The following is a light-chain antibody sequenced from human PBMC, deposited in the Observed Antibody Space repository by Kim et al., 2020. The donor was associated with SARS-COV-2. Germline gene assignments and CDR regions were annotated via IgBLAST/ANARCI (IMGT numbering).Light chain of an antibody. CDR1: SSDVGGYNY. V-gene: IGLV2-11*01. CDR2: DVT. CDR3: CSYARSYSYV. Sequence: QSALTQPRSVSGSPGQSVTISCTGTSSDVGGYNYVSWYQQQPGKAPKLIIFDVTKRPSGVPDRFSGSKSGNTASLTISGLQAADEADYYCCSYARSYSYVFGNGTKVTVL. J-gene: IGLJ1*01.